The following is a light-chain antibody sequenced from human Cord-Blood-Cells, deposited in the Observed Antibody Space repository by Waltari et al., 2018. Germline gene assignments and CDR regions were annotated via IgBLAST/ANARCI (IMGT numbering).Light chain of an antibody. CDR1: SSNVGGYNY. V-gene: IGLV2-14*01. CDR3: SSYTSSSTLVV. Sequence: QSALTQPASVSGSPGQSITIPCTGTSSNVGGYNYVSWYQQHPGKAPNLLIYDVSNRPSGVSNRFSGSKSGNTASLTISGLQAGDEADYYCSSYTSSSTLVVCGTGTKVTVL. CDR2: DVS. J-gene: IGLJ1*01.